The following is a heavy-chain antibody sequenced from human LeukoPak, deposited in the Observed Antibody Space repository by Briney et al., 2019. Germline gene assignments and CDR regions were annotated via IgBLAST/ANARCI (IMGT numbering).Heavy chain of an antibody. CDR3: TRAGYSSSWHFYYFDY. CDR2: IRSEAYGGTT. CDR1: GFTFGDYA. Sequence: GSLRLSCTASGFTFGDYAMSWVRQAPGKGLEWVGFIRSEAYGGTTEYAASVKGRFTISRDDSKSIAYLQMNSLKTEDTAVYYCTRAGYSSSWHFYYFDYWGQGTLVTVSS. D-gene: IGHD6-13*01. J-gene: IGHJ4*02. V-gene: IGHV3-49*04.